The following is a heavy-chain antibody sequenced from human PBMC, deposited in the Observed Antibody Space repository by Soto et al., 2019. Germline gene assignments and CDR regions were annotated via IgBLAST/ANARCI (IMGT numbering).Heavy chain of an antibody. Sequence: ASVKVSCKASGYTFTGYYMHWVRQAPGQGLEWMGWINPNSGGTNYAQKFQGWVTMTRDTSISTAYMELSRLRSDDTAVYYCARAPVPAAMPPGVYYYYYMDVWGKGTTVTVSS. CDR2: INPNSGGT. J-gene: IGHJ6*03. V-gene: IGHV1-2*04. D-gene: IGHD2-2*01. CDR1: GYTFTGYY. CDR3: ARAPVPAAMPPGVYYYYYMDV.